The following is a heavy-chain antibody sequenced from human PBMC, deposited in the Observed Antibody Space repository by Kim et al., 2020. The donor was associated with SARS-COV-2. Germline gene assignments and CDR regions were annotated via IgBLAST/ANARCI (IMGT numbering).Heavy chain of an antibody. V-gene: IGHV3-43*01. D-gene: IGHD6-13*01. Sequence: ADPGKGRITISRDNSKTALELHMSSLRTEDTAFYYCAKESAGTRLLFDYWGQGALVTVSS. J-gene: IGHJ4*02. CDR3: AKESAGTRLLFDY.